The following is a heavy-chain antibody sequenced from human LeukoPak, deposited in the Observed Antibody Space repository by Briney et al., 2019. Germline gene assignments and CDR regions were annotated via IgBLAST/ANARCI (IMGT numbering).Heavy chain of an antibody. CDR1: GFTFSSYA. Sequence: GGSLRLSCAASGFTFSSYAMSWVRQAPGKGLEWVSAISGSGGSTYYADSVKGRFTISRDNSKNTLYLQMNRLRAEDTAVYYCAQASPHYYDSSGYLGSPCWGQGTLVTVSS. CDR3: AQASPHYYDSSGYLGSPC. V-gene: IGHV3-23*01. D-gene: IGHD3-22*01. CDR2: ISGSGGST. J-gene: IGHJ4*02.